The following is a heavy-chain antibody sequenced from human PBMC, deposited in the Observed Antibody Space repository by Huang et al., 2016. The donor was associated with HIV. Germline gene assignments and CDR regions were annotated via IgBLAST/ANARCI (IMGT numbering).Heavy chain of an antibody. J-gene: IGHJ3*02. V-gene: IGHV3-30-3*01. CDR1: GFTFSSYA. Sequence: QVQLAESGGGVVQPGRSLRLSCAASGFTFSSYAMHWVRQGPGRGLQWVAIISYDGSNKNYASSVKGRFTISRDNSKNTVHLQMNSLRVDDTAVYYCAKGRRRWGDDAFDIWGQGTMVTVSS. CDR2: ISYDGSNK. CDR3: AKGRRRWGDDAFDI. D-gene: IGHD3-16*01.